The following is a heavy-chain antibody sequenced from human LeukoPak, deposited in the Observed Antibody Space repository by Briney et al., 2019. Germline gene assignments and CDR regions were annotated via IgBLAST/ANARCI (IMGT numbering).Heavy chain of an antibody. CDR3: ATWHNYYESSGLAFDV. D-gene: IGHD3-22*01. CDR1: GGTYSNYA. J-gene: IGHJ3*01. Sequence: SVKVSCKTSGGTYSNYAIAWVRQAPGQGPDWMGRIIPVRGLTNYAQKFQGRVTITADTSSSTVYMELSSLTSDDTAMYYCATWHNYYESSGLAFDVWGQGTMVTVSS. V-gene: IGHV1-69*04. CDR2: IIPVRGLT.